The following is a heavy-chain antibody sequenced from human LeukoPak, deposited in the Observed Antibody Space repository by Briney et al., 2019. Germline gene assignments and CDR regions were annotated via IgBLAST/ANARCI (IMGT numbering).Heavy chain of an antibody. J-gene: IGHJ4*02. CDR3: ARARNGTLKY. CDR1: GFTFSHYA. Sequence: GGSLRFSCAASGFTFSHYAMHWVRRAPGKGLKWVAVISYDGSHQYSADSVKGRLTISRDNSRHTLYLQMNSLRPEDTAVYYFARARNGTLKYWGQGTLVTVSS. V-gene: IGHV3-30*01. D-gene: IGHD1-26*01. CDR2: ISYDGSHQ.